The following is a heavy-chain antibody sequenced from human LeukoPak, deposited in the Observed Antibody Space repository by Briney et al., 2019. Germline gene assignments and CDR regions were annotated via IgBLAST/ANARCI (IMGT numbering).Heavy chain of an antibody. CDR3: ARDRRRSEGGSYFDY. CDR1: GFTFSCYW. CDR2: IKQDGSEK. J-gene: IGHJ4*02. Sequence: PGGSLRLSCAASGFTFSCYWMSWVRQAPGKGLEWVANIKQDGSEKYYVDSVKGRFTISRDNAKNSLYLQMNSLRAEDTAVYYCARDRRRSEGGSYFDYWGQGTLVTVSS. D-gene: IGHD3-16*01. V-gene: IGHV3-7*01.